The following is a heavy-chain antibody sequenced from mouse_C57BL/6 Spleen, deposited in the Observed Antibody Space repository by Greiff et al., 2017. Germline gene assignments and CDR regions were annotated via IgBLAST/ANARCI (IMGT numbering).Heavy chain of an antibody. CDR2: ISSGGSYT. V-gene: IGHV5-6*01. CDR1: GFTFSSYG. D-gene: IGHD2-4*01. CDR3: ASHPEDYDDGAWFAY. J-gene: IGHJ3*01. Sequence: EVQGVESGGDLVKPGGSLKLSCAASGFTFSSYGMSWVRQTPDKRLEWVATISSGGSYTYYPDRVKGRFTISRDHAKNTLYLQMSSLKSEDTAMYYCASHPEDYDDGAWFAYWGQGTLVTVSA.